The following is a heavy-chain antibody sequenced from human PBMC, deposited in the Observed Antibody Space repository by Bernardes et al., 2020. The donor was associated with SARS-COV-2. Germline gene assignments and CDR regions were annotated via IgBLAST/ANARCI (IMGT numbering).Heavy chain of an antibody. CDR1: GFIFSRSY. CDR2: IYRGGNT. V-gene: IGHV3-66*04. J-gene: IGHJ4*02. D-gene: IGHD6-13*01. CDR3: ARRDRSSWAHDC. Sequence: GGSLSLSCAASGFIFSRSYMSWVRPAPGKGLEWVSIIYRGGNTYYGDSVKGRFTISRDDSKNTLYLQMNSLRGEDTAVYYCARRDRSSWAHDCWGQGTLVTVSS.